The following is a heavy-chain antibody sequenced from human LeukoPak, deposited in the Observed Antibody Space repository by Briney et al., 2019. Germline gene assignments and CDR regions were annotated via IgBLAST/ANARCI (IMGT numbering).Heavy chain of an antibody. J-gene: IGHJ4*02. Sequence: SGGSLRLSCAASGFTVSSTYMNWIRQAPGKGLEWVSYISNGGRTIYYADSVKGRFTISRDNANNSLYLQMNSLRAEDTAVYYCARGAGVRSRGDGSIYPTPRYWGQGSLVTVSS. V-gene: IGHV3-11*01. D-gene: IGHD2-15*01. CDR2: ISNGGRTI. CDR1: GFTVSSTY. CDR3: ARGAGVRSRGDGSIYPTPRY.